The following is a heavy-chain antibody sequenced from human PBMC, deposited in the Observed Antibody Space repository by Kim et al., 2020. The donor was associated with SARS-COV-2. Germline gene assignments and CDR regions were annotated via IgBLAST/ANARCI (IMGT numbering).Heavy chain of an antibody. CDR3: ARDLDNYGYSYFDY. Sequence: AGSVKGRFTISRDNAKNILYLQMNSLRAEDTAVYYCARDLDNYGYSYFDYWGQGTPVTVSS. D-gene: IGHD5-18*01. V-gene: IGHV3-74*01. J-gene: IGHJ4*02.